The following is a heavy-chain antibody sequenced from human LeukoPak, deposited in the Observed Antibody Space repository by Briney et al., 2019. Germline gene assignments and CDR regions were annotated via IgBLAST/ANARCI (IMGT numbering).Heavy chain of an antibody. D-gene: IGHD2/OR15-2a*01. CDR2: IWYDGSNK. CDR3: AKDTGNYYMDV. CDR1: GFTFSSYG. J-gene: IGHJ6*03. Sequence: PGRSLRLSCAASGFTFSSYGMHWVRQAPGKGLEWVAVIWYDGSNKYYADSVKGRFTISRDNSKNTLYLQMNSLRAEDTAVYYCAKDTGNYYMDVWGKGTTVTVSS. V-gene: IGHV3-33*06.